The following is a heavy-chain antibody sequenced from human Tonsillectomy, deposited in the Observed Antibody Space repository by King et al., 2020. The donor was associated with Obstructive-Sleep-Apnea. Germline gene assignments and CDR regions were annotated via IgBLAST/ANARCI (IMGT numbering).Heavy chain of an antibody. CDR2: ISGSGGGT. D-gene: IGHD1-26*01. CDR3: AKDRSQWELLEDGAYFDY. Sequence: VQLVESGGGLVQPGGSLRLSCAASVLTFSSYAMSWVRQAPGRGLEGVSGISGSGGGTYYADSVKGRFTISSDNSKNTLYLQMSSLRAEDTAVYSCAKDRSQWELLEDGAYFDYWGQGTLVTVSS. J-gene: IGHJ4*02. CDR1: VLTFSSYA. V-gene: IGHV3-23*04.